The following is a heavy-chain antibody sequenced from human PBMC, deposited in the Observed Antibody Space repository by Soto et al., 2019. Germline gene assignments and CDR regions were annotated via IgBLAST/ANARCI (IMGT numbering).Heavy chain of an antibody. V-gene: IGHV4-30-4*01. CDR2: IYYSGST. D-gene: IGHD3-22*01. Sequence: QVQLQESGPGLVKPSQTLSLTCTVSGGSISSGDYYWSWIRQPPGKGLEWIGYIYYSGSTYYNPSLKSRVTISVDTSKNQFFLKLSSVTAADTAVYYCARDLYDSSGYYPYYYYGMDVWGQGTTVTVSS. CDR1: GGSISSGDYY. J-gene: IGHJ6*02. CDR3: ARDLYDSSGYYPYYYYGMDV.